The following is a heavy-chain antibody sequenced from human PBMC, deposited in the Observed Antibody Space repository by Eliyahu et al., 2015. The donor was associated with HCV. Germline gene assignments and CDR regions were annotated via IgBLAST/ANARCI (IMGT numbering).Heavy chain of an antibody. V-gene: IGHV4-59*01. D-gene: IGHD6-19*01. CDR3: ASGGGGIAVAGTGGWFDP. Sequence: QVQLQESGPGLVKPSETLSLTCTVSGVSITTYYWSWIRQPPGKGLEWIGYIHYSGSTNYNPSLKSRVTISVDTSKNQFSLNLTSVTAADTAVYYCASGGGGIAVAGTGGWFDPWGQGTLVTVSS. CDR2: IHYSGST. J-gene: IGHJ5*02. CDR1: GVSITTYY.